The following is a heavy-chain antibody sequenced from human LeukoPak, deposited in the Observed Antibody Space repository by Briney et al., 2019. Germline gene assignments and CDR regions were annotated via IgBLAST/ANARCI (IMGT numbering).Heavy chain of an antibody. CDR3: ARVISGSSDY. V-gene: IGHV3-48*04. Sequence: GGSLRLSCAASGFTFSTYTMTWVRQAPGTGPEWVSSISSTSSSTFYADSVKGRFTISRDNAENSLYLQMNSLRAEDTAIYYCARVISGSSDYWGQGTRVTVSS. D-gene: IGHD1-20*01. CDR1: GFTFSTYT. CDR2: ISSTSSST. J-gene: IGHJ4*02.